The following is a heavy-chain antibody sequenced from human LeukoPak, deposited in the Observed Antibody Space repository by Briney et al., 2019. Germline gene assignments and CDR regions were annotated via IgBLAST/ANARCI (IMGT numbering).Heavy chain of an antibody. CDR3: ARERPTGASRRFVVQ. Sequence: PGGSLRLSCAASGLTLSIFSMTWVRQAPGEGLEWVSSMSSGGTYIYYAVSGGGRFTISRDNAKNSLYLLMNSLRDEDTAFYYGARERPTGASRRFVVQWGQGTLVTVSS. V-gene: IGHV3-21*01. CDR2: MSSGGTYI. CDR1: GLTLSIFS. D-gene: IGHD2-15*01. J-gene: IGHJ4*02.